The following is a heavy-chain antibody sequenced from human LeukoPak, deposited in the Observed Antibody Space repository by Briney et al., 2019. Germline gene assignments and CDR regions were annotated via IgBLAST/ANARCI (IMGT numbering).Heavy chain of an antibody. Sequence: GGSLRLSCAASGFTFSSYWMHWVRQAPGKGLVWVSRINSDGSSTSYADSVRGRFTISRDNAKNTLYLQMNSLRAADTAVYYCARGGEYSSGWYGFWGQGTLVTVSS. CDR3: ARGGEYSSGWYGF. CDR1: GFTFSSYW. CDR2: INSDGSST. D-gene: IGHD6-19*01. J-gene: IGHJ4*02. V-gene: IGHV3-74*01.